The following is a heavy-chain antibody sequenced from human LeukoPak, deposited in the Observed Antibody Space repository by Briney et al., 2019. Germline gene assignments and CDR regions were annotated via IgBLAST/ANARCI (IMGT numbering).Heavy chain of an antibody. V-gene: IGHV4-59*01. CDR1: GGSISSYY. CDR2: IYYSGST. CDR3: ARLSAVTAMRQNWFDP. D-gene: IGHD2-21*02. Sequence: SETLSLTCTVSGGSISSYYWSWIRQPPGKGLEWIGNIYYSGSTNYNPSLKSRVALSLDTSKNHFSLRLNSLTAADTAVYYCARLSAVTAMRQNWFDPWGQGTLVTVSS. J-gene: IGHJ5*02.